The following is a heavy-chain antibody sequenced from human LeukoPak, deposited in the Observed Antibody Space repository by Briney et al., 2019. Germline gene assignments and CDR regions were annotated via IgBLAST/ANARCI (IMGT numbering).Heavy chain of an antibody. CDR2: ISYRGST. J-gene: IGHJ4*02. Sequence: AETLSLTCTVSGGSISSYYWSWIRQPPGKGLEWIGYISYRGSTDYNPSLRGRVTISLDTSRNQFSLNLYSVTAADTAVYYCARSLAXXXGLFWGQGTLVTVSS. CDR1: GGSISSYY. CDR3: ARSLAXXXGLF. V-gene: IGHV4-59*08.